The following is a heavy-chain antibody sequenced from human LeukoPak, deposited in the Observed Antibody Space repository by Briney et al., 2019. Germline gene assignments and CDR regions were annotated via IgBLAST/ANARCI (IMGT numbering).Heavy chain of an antibody. D-gene: IGHD2-21*02. CDR2: IISKTDGGTT. CDR1: GFTFSYAW. Sequence: GGSLRLSCAASGFTFSYAWMSWVRQAPGKGLEWVGRIISKTDGGTTDYAAPVKGRLTISRDDSKNTLYLQMNSLKIEDTAVYYCTTKMAYCGGDCYPGALDIWGQGTMVTVSS. J-gene: IGHJ3*02. CDR3: TTKMAYCGGDCYPGALDI. V-gene: IGHV3-15*01.